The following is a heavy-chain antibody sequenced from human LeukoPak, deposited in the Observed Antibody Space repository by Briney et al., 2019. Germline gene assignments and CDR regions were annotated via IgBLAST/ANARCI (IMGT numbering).Heavy chain of an antibody. V-gene: IGHV1-2*02. CDR3: AREAVIRGIIITNFDY. CDR1: GYTFTGHY. J-gene: IGHJ4*02. Sequence: GGSVKVSCKASGYTFTGHYMHWVRQAPGQGLEWMGWINPNSGDTNYAQKFQGRVTMTKATSISTAYMELSRLSFDDTAVYYCAREAVIRGIIITNFDYWGQGTLVTVSS. CDR2: INPNSGDT. D-gene: IGHD3-10*01.